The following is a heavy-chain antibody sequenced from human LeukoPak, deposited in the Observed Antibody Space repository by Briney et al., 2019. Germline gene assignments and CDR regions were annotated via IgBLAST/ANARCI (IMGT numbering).Heavy chain of an antibody. J-gene: IGHJ4*02. CDR1: GFTFSSYA. CDR2: ISGSGGST. D-gene: IGHD2-2*01. Sequence: GGSLRLACAASGFTFSSYAMSWVRQAPGKGLEWVSAISGSGGSTYYADSVKGRFTISRDNSKNTLYLQMNSLRAEDTAVYYCAKGLYCSTTSCYWAGYYFDYWGQGTLVTVSS. V-gene: IGHV3-23*01. CDR3: AKGLYCSTTSCYWAGYYFDY.